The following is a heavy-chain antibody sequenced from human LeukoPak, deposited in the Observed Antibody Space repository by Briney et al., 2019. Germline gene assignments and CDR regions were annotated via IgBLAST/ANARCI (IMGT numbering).Heavy chain of an antibody. J-gene: IGHJ3*02. CDR1: GFTFSSYA. CDR3: ASPIDYYGSGSYPAFDI. D-gene: IGHD3-10*01. CDR2: ISGSGGST. Sequence: GGSLRLSCAASGFTFSSYAMSWVRQAPGKGLEWVSAISGSGGSTYYTDSVKGRFTISRDNSKNTLYLRMNSLRAEDTAVYYCASPIDYYGSGSYPAFDIWGQGTMVTVSS. V-gene: IGHV3-23*01.